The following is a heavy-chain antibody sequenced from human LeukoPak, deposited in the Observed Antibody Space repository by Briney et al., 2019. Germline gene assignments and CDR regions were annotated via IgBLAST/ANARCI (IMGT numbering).Heavy chain of an antibody. CDR3: ARWFTITSGDYVILTSSYHRGMDV. CDR2: INPNSGGT. Sequence: ASVKVSCKASGYAFTGYNMHWVRQAPGQGLEWMGWINPNSGGTNYAQKFQGRVTMTRDMSIRTAYMELSRLTSDDTAVYYCARWFTITSGDYVILTSSYHRGMDVWGQGTTVTVSS. V-gene: IGHV1-2*02. D-gene: IGHD3-9*01. CDR1: GYAFTGYN. J-gene: IGHJ6*02.